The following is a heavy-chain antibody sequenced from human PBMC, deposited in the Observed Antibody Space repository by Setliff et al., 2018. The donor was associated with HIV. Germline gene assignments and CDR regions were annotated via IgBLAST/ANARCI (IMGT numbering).Heavy chain of an antibody. Sequence: SVKVACKASGGPFSSYAITWVRQAPGQGLEWMGGIIPVSGTTRYAQKFQGRVTMTTDESTGTAYMELSSLRSEDTAVYYCATVAGVPYCRDTSCWGGYFDYWGQGPLVTVSS. D-gene: IGHD2-2*01. CDR3: ATVAGVPYCRDTSCWGGYFDY. CDR2: IIPVSGTT. CDR1: GGPFSSYA. J-gene: IGHJ4*02. V-gene: IGHV1-69*05.